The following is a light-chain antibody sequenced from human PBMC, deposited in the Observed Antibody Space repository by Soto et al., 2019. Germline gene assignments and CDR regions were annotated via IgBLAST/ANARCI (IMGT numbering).Light chain of an antibody. V-gene: IGLV2-14*03. J-gene: IGLJ1*01. CDR3: CSYTSISTYV. CDR2: DVS. CDR1: SSDVGSDYNY. Sequence: QSVLTQPASVSGSPGQSIAISCTGTSSDVGSDYNYVSWYQQHPGKAPKLMVYDVSTRPSGVSNHFSGSKSGTTASLTISGLQAEDEADYYCCSYTSISTYVFGTGTKATVL.